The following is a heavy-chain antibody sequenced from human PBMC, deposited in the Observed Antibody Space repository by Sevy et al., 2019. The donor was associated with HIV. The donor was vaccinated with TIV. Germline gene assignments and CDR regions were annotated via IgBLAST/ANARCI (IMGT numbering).Heavy chain of an antibody. J-gene: IGHJ4*02. D-gene: IGHD6-13*01. CDR1: GFTFSDHY. CDR2: TRNKADGCTT. CDR3: STHAGIAAAGRVFDY. V-gene: IGHV3-72*01. Sequence: GGSLRLSCAASGFTFSDHYMEWVRQAPGKGLEWVGRTRNKADGCTTEYAASVKGRFTISRDDSENSLYLQMNSLKTEDTAVYYCSTHAGIAAAGRVFDYWGQGALVTVSS.